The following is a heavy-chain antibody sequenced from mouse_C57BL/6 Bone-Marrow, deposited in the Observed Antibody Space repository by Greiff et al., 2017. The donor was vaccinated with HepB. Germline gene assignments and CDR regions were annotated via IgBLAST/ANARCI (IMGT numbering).Heavy chain of an antibody. J-gene: IGHJ1*03. Sequence: EVKLMESEGGLVQPGSSMKLSCTASGFTFSDYYMAWVRQVPEKGLEWVANINYDGSSTYYLDSLKSRFIISRDNAKNILYLQMSSLKSEDTATYYCARDEGTWYFDVWGTGTTVTVSS. CDR2: INYDGSST. D-gene: IGHD2-14*01. CDR1: GFTFSDYY. CDR3: ARDEGTWYFDV. V-gene: IGHV5-16*01.